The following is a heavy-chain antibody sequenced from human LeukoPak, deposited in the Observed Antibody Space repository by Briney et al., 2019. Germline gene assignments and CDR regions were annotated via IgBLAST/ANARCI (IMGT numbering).Heavy chain of an antibody. D-gene: IGHD6-13*01. Sequence: SQTLSLTCAISGDSVSTNSAGWNWIRQSPSRGLEWLGRTHYNSNFFFDYAPSAKSRITINPDTSKNQFSLQLNSVTPEDTAVYYCAREGPAAAPDYWGQGTLVTVSS. CDR3: AREGPAAAPDY. CDR1: GDSVSTNSAG. CDR2: THYNSNFFF. J-gene: IGHJ4*02. V-gene: IGHV6-1*01.